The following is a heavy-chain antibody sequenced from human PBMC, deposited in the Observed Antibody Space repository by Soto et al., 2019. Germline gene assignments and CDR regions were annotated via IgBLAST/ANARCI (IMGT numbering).Heavy chain of an antibody. J-gene: IGHJ4*02. Sequence: GGSLRLSCVVSGFILSSSAMNWVRQAPGKGLEWVSTISGSGVSKYYADSVKGRFTISRDNSNNTVSLQMNSLRAEDAAVYYCAKDRSPGATTWNVYWGQGTLVTVSS. V-gene: IGHV3-23*01. CDR2: ISGSGVSK. D-gene: IGHD1-26*01. CDR3: AKDRSPGATTWNVY. CDR1: GFILSSSA.